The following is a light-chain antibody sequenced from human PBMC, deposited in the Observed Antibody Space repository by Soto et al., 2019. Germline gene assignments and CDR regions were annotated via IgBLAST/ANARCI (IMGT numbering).Light chain of an antibody. CDR2: EVS. J-gene: IGLJ2*01. CDR3: SSYAGSKNFVV. V-gene: IGLV2-8*01. CDR1: SSDVGGYNY. Sequence: QSALTQPPSASGSPGQSVTISCTGTSSDVGGYNYVSWYQQHPGKAPKLMIYEVSKRPSGVPDRFSGSKSGNTASLTVSGLQVEDEADYYCSSYAGSKNFVVFGGGTKLTVL.